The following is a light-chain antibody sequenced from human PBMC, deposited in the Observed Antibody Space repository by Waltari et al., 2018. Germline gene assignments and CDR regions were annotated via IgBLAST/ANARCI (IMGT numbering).Light chain of an antibody. Sequence: QSALTQPASVSGSPGQSITISCSGTSSDVGAYKYVSWYQQHPGKAPKLVIYEVSKRPSGISNRVSGSKSVNTASLAISGLQAEDEADYYCSSYTTISTVLFGGGTKLTVL. J-gene: IGLJ2*01. CDR3: SSYTTISTVL. CDR2: EVS. V-gene: IGLV2-14*01. CDR1: SSDVGAYKY.